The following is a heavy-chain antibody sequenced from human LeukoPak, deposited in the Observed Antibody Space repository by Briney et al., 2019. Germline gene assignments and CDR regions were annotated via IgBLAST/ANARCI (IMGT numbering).Heavy chain of an antibody. D-gene: IGHD3-10*01. J-gene: IGHJ4*02. V-gene: IGHV1-24*01. Sequence: ASVKVSCKVSGYTLTELSMHWVRQAPGKGLEWMGGFDPEDGETIYAQKFQGRVTMTEDTSTDTAYMELSSLRSEDTAVYYCATVPYYYGSGMGVDWGQGTLVSVSS. CDR2: FDPEDGET. CDR1: GYTLTELS. CDR3: ATVPYYYGSGMGVD.